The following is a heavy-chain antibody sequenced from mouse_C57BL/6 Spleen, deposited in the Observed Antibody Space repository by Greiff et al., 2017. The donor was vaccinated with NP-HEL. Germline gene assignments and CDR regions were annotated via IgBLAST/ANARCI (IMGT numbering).Heavy chain of an antibody. J-gene: IGHJ3*01. V-gene: IGHV14-1*01. CDR3: TTDDYDYDGFAY. Sequence: EVQLQQSGAELVRPGASVKLSCTASGFNIKDYYMHWVKQRPEQGLEWIGRIDPEDGDTEYAPKFQGKATMTADTSSNTAYLQLSSLTSEDTAVYYCTTDDYDYDGFAYWGQGTLVTVSA. CDR2: IDPEDGDT. CDR1: GFNIKDYY. D-gene: IGHD2-4*01.